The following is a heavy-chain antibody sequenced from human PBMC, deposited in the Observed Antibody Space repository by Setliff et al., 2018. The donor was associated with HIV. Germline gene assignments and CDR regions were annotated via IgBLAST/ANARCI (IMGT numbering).Heavy chain of an antibody. D-gene: IGHD3-10*01. J-gene: IGHJ4*02. CDR3: AFRGFGDSLSWFPLRY. CDR1: GFTFSSYA. V-gene: IGHV3-23*01. CDR2: ITASGGST. Sequence: GGSLRLSCAASGFTFSSYAMSWVRQAPGKGLEWVSAITASGGSTYYADSVKGRFTISRDNSKNTLYLQMNSLSAEDTAVYYCAFRGFGDSLSWFPLRYWGQGTLVTVSS.